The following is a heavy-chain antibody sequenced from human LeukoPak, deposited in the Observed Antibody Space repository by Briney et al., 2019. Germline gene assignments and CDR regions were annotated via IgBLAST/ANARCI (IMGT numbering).Heavy chain of an antibody. CDR2: IRRSGSN. Sequence: PSETLSLTCTVSGGSISSSSYYWGWIRQPPGKGLEWFVAIRRSGSNNYNPSLKSRVTISVDTTNNQFSLKLSSVPAAATALYSCARRTKEIPAYFSYWGQGTLVTVS. CDR3: ARRTKEIPAYFSY. D-gene: IGHD1-1*01. J-gene: IGHJ4*02. CDR1: GGSISSSSYY. V-gene: IGHV4-39*01.